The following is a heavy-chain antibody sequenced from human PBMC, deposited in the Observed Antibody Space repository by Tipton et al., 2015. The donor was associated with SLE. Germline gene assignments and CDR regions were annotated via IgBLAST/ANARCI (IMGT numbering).Heavy chain of an antibody. D-gene: IGHD3-3*01. J-gene: IGHJ3*02. CDR1: GGTFSSYA. Sequence: QLVQSGAEVKKPGSSVKVSCKASGGTFSSYAISWVRQAPGQGLEWMGGIIPIFGTANYAQKFQGRVTITADESTSTAYMELSSLRSEDTAVYYCARLRGSYDFWSGHGAFDIWGQGTMVTVSS. CDR3: ARLRGSYDFWSGHGAFDI. CDR2: IIPIFGTA. V-gene: IGHV1-69*01.